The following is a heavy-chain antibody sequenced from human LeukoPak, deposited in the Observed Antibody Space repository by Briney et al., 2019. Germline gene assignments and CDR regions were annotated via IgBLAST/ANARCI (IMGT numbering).Heavy chain of an antibody. CDR3: TRGKPGTVFYH. J-gene: IGHJ4*02. Sequence: SETLSLTCTASGGTFSGYCWSWIRQPPGKGLEWVGEINHSGSTNYNPSRKRRITISVDTSKNQFSLKLTSMAAADTSVYYCTRGKPGTVFYHWGQGTLVTVSS. CDR2: INHSGST. CDR1: GGTFSGYC. V-gene: IGHV4-34*01. D-gene: IGHD3/OR15-3a*01.